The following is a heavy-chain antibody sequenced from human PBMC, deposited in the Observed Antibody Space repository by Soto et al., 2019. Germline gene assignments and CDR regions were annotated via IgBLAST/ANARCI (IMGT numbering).Heavy chain of an antibody. J-gene: IGHJ5*02. CDR1: GFTFSNYA. Sequence: GGSLRLSCSASGFTFSNYAIHWVRQAPGKGLEWVSTFSGTGGYTYYTDSVKGRFTISRDESKNTLFLHMNSLRAADTAVYYCARGQRALITYGPFDPWGQGTLVTVSS. V-gene: IGHV3-23*01. CDR3: ARGQRALITYGPFDP. CDR2: FSGTGGYT. D-gene: IGHD4-17*01.